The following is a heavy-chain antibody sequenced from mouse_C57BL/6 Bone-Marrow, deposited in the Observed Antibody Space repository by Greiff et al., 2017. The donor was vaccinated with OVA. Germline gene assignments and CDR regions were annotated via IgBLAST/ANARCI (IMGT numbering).Heavy chain of an antibody. J-gene: IGHJ3*01. CDR3: TRDSTTVVATRAWFAY. D-gene: IGHD1-1*01. V-gene: IGHV5-9-1*02. CDR2: ISSGGDYI. Sequence: EVQVVESGEGLVKPGGSLKLSCAASGFTFSSYAMSWVRQTPEKRLEWVAYISSGGDYIYYADTVKGRFTISRDNARNTLYLQMSSLKSEDTAMYYCTRDSTTVVATRAWFAYWGQGTLVTVSA. CDR1: GFTFSSYA.